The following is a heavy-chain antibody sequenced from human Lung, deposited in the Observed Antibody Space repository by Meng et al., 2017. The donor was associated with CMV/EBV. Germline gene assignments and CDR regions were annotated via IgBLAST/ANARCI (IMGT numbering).Heavy chain of an antibody. CDR3: AHRLYCSGGSCYSGSNWFDP. CDR2: IYWNDDK. Sequence: SXPXLVXPTQTLTLTCTFSGFSLSTSGVGVGWIRQPPGKALEWLALIYWNDDKRYSPSLKSRLTITKDTSKNQVVLTMTNMDPVDTATYYSAHRLYCSGGSCYSGSNWFDPWGQGTXVTVSS. CDR1: GFSLSTSGVG. J-gene: IGHJ5*02. D-gene: IGHD2-15*01. V-gene: IGHV2-5*01.